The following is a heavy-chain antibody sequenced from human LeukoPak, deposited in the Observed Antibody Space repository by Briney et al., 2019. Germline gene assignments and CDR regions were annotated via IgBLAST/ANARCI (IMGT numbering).Heavy chain of an antibody. CDR3: ARDRADYYDFWSGYWFDP. J-gene: IGHJ5*02. CDR2: TYYRSKWYN. D-gene: IGHD3-3*01. Sequence: SQTLSLTCAISGDSVSSNSAAWNWIRQSPSRVLEWLGRTYYRSKWYNDYAVSVKSRITINPDTSKNQFSLQLNSVTPEDTAVXXCARDRADYYDFWSGYWFDPWGQGTLVTVSS. CDR1: GDSVSSNSAA. V-gene: IGHV6-1*01.